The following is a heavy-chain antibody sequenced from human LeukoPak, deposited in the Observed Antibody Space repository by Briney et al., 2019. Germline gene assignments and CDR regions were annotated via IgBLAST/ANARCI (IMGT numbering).Heavy chain of an antibody. CDR2: IHQSGDT. CDR3: ASQKTTSRFDP. V-gene: IGHV4-30-2*06. Sequence: SQTLSLTCTVSGGSITSGGFYWSWIRQSPGKGLEWIGYIHQSGDTYSNPSLTSRATVSMDRSRNQFSLNLRYVAAADTAVYYCASQKTTSRFDPWGQGTLVTVSS. D-gene: IGHD1-7*01. CDR1: GGSITSGGFY. J-gene: IGHJ5*02.